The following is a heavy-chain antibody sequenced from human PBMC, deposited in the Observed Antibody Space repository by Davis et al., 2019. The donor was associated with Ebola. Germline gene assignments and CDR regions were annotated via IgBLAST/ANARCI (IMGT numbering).Heavy chain of an antibody. Sequence: GESLKISCAASGFVFRNYVMSWVRQAPGKGLEWVSTLGTSADTYYADSVKGRFTISRENSKNTLYLQMNGLRVEDTAIYYCAKDTSNIWFDIWGQGTNVTVSS. J-gene: IGHJ3*02. CDR2: LGTSADT. D-gene: IGHD1-26*01. V-gene: IGHV3-23*01. CDR3: AKDTSNIWFDI. CDR1: GFVFRNYV.